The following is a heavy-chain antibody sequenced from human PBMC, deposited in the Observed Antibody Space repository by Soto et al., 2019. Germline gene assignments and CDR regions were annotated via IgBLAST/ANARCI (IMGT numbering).Heavy chain of an antibody. V-gene: IGHV1-69*13. CDR3: ARGSFIEMATITYWFDP. CDR2: IIPIFGTA. D-gene: IGHD5-12*01. Sequence: SVKVSCKASGGTFSSYAISWVRQAPGQGLEWMGGIIPIFGTANYAQKFQGRVTITADESTSTAYMELSSLRSEDTAVHYCARGSFIEMATITYWFDPWGQGTLVTVSS. J-gene: IGHJ5*02. CDR1: GGTFSSYA.